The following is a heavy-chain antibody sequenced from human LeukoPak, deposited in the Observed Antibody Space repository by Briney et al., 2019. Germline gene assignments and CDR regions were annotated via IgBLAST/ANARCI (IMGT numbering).Heavy chain of an antibody. V-gene: IGHV3-30*02. J-gene: IGHJ4*02. D-gene: IGHD5-18*01. CDR1: GFIFSSYG. CDR2: IRYDGSRK. Sequence: GGSLRLSCAASGFIFSSYGMHWVRQAPDKGLEWVAFIRYDGSRKYYADSVKGRFTISRDNSKNTLYLQMNSLRAEDTAVYYCAKDKLYSYGFPFDYWGQGTLVTVSS. CDR3: AKDKLYSYGFPFDY.